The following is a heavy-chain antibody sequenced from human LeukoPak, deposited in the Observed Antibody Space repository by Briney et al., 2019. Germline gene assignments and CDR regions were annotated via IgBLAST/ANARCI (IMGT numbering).Heavy chain of an antibody. D-gene: IGHD3-9*01. Sequence: SVKVSCKASGGTFSSYAISWVRQAPGQGLEWMGGIIPIFGTANYAQKFQGRVTITADESTSTAYMELSSLRSEDTAVYYCARDAYDILTGYSEDNWFDPWGQGTLVTVSS. CDR1: GGTFSSYA. CDR3: ARDAYDILTGYSEDNWFDP. J-gene: IGHJ5*02. V-gene: IGHV1-69*13. CDR2: IIPIFGTA.